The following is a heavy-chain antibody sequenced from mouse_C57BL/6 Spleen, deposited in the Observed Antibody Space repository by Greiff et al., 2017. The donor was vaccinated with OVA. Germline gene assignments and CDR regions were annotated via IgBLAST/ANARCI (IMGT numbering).Heavy chain of an antibody. CDR1: GFTFSSYA. J-gene: IGHJ1*03. Sequence: EVQLQQSGEGLVKPGGSLKLSCAASGFTFSSYAMSWVRQTPEKRLEWVAYISSGGDYIYYADTVKGRFTISRDNARNTLYLQMSSLKSEDTAMYYCTRELYYGSSWGYFDVWGTGTTVTVSS. V-gene: IGHV5-9-1*02. CDR2: ISSGGDYI. CDR3: TRELYYGSSWGYFDV. D-gene: IGHD1-1*01.